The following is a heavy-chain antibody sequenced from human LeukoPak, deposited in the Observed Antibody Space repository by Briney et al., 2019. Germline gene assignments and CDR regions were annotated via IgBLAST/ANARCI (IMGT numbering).Heavy chain of an antibody. V-gene: IGHV5-51*01. CDR2: IYPGDSDT. Sequence: GESLKISCKGSGYSFTSYWIGWVRQMPGKGLEWMGIIYPGDSDTRYSPSFQGQVTISADKSISTAYLQRSSLKASDTAMYYCARSRVVAATGENYYYYMDVWGKGTTVTVSS. J-gene: IGHJ6*03. CDR3: ARSRVVAATGENYYYYMDV. D-gene: IGHD2-15*01. CDR1: GYSFTSYW.